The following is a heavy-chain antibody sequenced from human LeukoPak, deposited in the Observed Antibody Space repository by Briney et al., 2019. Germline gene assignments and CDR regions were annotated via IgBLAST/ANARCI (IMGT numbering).Heavy chain of an antibody. CDR1: GGSISSYY. D-gene: IGHD1-26*01. V-gene: IGHV4-59*12. CDR3: AREASGNQGSGAFDI. J-gene: IGHJ3*02. Sequence: PSETLSLTCTVSGGSISSYYWSWIRQPPGKGLEWIGYIYYSGSTNYNPSLKSRVTMSVDTSKNQFSLKLSSVTAADTAVYYCAREASGNQGSGAFDIWGQGTMVTVSS. CDR2: IYYSGST.